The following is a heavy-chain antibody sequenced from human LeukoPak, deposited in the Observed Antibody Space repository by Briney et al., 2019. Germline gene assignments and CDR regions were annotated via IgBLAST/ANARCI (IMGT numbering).Heavy chain of an antibody. CDR3: ARLYDRRASDI. J-gene: IGHJ3*02. V-gene: IGHV4-39*01. D-gene: IGHD3-22*01. Sequence: PSETLSLTCTVSGGAISSSSYYWGWIRQPPGKGLEWIGSIYYSGSTYYNPSLKSRVTISVDTSKNQFSLKLSSVTAADTAVYYCARLYDRRASDIWGQGTMVTVSS. CDR2: IYYSGST. CDR1: GGAISSSSYY.